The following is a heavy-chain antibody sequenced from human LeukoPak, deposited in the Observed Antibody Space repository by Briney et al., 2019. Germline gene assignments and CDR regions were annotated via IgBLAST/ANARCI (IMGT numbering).Heavy chain of an antibody. CDR2: IWYDGTNR. CDR3: ARATVTRWFDP. J-gene: IGHJ5*02. CDR1: GFAFSSFG. D-gene: IGHD4-17*01. Sequence: GRSLRLSCAASGFAFSSFGMHWVRQAPGKGLEWVAVIWYDGTNRYYADSVKGRFTISRDNSKNTLYLQMNSLRAEDTAVYYCARATVTRWFDPWGQGTLVTVSS. V-gene: IGHV3-33*01.